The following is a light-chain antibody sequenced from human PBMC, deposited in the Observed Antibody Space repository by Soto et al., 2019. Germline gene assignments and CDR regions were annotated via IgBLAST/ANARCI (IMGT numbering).Light chain of an antibody. V-gene: IGLV2-14*03. CDR2: DVT. J-gene: IGLJ3*02. CDR1: NSDIGAYDS. Sequence: QSALTQPASVSGSPGQSITISFTGTNSDIGAYDSVSWFQQHPGEAPKLMIYDVTNRPSGISNRFSGSKFDNTASLTISGLQAEDEADYYCASYTTTGTVLFGAGTKVTVL. CDR3: ASYTTTGTVL.